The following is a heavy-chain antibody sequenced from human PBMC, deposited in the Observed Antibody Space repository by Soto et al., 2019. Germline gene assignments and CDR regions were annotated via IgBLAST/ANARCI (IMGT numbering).Heavy chain of an antibody. CDR3: ARDMYSSDYFVKWFEP. CDR1: GFSFSSYA. Sequence: QVRLVESGGGVVQPGRSLRLSCTASGFSFSSYAMYWFRQPPGKGLEWGAVISNDGINKHYADSVKGRVTVSRDNSNPSLDLQLNSLRGEDTAMYYCARDMYSSDYFVKWFEPWGQGTLVTVSS. J-gene: IGHJ5*02. CDR2: ISNDGINK. V-gene: IGHV3-30-3*01. D-gene: IGHD6-19*01.